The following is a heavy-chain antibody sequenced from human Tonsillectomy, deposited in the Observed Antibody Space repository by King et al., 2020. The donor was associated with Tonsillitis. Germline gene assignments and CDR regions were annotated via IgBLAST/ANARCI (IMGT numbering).Heavy chain of an antibody. CDR2: INWKCVST. J-gene: IGHJ6*03. CDR1: GFTFDDYG. CDR3: ARGRVNYYYYMDV. Sequence: VQLVESGGGVVRPGGSLRLSCAASGFTFDDYGMSGVRQAPGKGLEWVSGINWKCVSTGYADSVKGRCTISRDNAKNSLCLQMNSLRAEDTALYYCARGRVNYYYYMDVWGKGTTVTVSS. V-gene: IGHV3-20*04. D-gene: IGHD3-22*01.